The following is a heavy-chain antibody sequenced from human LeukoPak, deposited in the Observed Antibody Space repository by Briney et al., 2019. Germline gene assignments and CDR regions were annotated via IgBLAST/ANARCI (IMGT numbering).Heavy chain of an antibody. J-gene: IGHJ4*02. V-gene: IGHV4-34*01. Sequence: SETLSLTCAVYGGSFSGYYWSWIRQPPGKGLEWIGKINHSGSTNYNPSLKSRVTISVDTSKNQFSLKLSSVTAADTAVYYCARGRVDFWSGYERLDYWGQGTLVTVSS. D-gene: IGHD3-3*01. CDR3: ARGRVDFWSGYERLDY. CDR1: GGSFSGYY. CDR2: INHSGST.